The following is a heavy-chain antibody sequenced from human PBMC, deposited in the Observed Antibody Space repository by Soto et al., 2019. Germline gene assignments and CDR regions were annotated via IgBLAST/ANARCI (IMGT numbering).Heavy chain of an antibody. V-gene: IGHV3-23*01. J-gene: IGHJ4*02. CDR3: AKKIRIWFGELLSYFDY. CDR2: ISGSGGST. D-gene: IGHD3-10*01. Sequence: PGGSLRRSCAASGFTFSSYAMSWVRQAPGKGLEWVSAISGSGGSTYYADSVKGRFTISRDNSKNTLYLQMNSLRAEDTAVYYCAKKIRIWFGELLSYFDYWGQGTLVTVSS. CDR1: GFTFSSYA.